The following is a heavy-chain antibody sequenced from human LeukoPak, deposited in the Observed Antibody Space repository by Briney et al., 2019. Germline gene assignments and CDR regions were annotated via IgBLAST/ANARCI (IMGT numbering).Heavy chain of an antibody. CDR3: ARDRGDIVVVVAARHDAFDI. Sequence: GGSLRLSCAASGFTFSSYAMHWVSQAPGKGLEWAAVISYDGSNKYYADSVKGRFTISRDNSKNTLYLQMNSLRAEDTAVYYCARDRGDIVVVVAARHDAFDIWAQGTMVTVSS. CDR2: ISYDGSNK. CDR1: GFTFSSYA. D-gene: IGHD2-15*01. V-gene: IGHV3-30*04. J-gene: IGHJ3*02.